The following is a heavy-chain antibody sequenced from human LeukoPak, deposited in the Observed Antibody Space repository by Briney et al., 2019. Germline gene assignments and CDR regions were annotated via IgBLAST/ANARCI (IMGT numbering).Heavy chain of an antibody. CDR3: TLSYGRGFNYYYGMDV. CDR2: IDSVSNT. D-gene: IGHD5-18*01. V-gene: IGHV3-13*01. CDR1: GFAFSSYD. J-gene: IGHJ6*02. Sequence: GGSLRLSCEASGFAFSSYDMNWVRQVTGRGLEWVSAIDSVSNTYYPGSVKGRFTISRENAKNSVYLQMNSLRAGDTAVYYCTLSYGRGFNYYYGMDVWGQGTTVTVSS.